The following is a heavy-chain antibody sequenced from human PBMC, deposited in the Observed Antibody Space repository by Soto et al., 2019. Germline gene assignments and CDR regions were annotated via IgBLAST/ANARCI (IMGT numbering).Heavy chain of an antibody. CDR1: GGSICSYY. D-gene: IGHD6-19*01. CDR3: ARDPSGRAENWFDP. V-gene: IGHV4-4*07. CDR2: IYTSGST. J-gene: IGHJ5*02. Sequence: PSETLSLTCTVSGGSICSYYWSWIRQPAGKGLEWIGRIYTSGSTNYNPSLKSRVTMSVDTSKNQFSLKLSSVTAADTAVYYCARDPSGRAENWFDPWGQGTLVTVS.